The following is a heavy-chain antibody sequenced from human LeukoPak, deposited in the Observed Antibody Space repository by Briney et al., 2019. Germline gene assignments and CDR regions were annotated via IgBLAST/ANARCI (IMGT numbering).Heavy chain of an antibody. CDR3: ARSDYYDSSGYYPGRD. CDR1: GYTFAGNF. Sequence: ASVKVSCKASGYTFAGNFMHWVRQAPGQGLEWMGWINPNNGSTNYAQKFQGRVTMSRDTSISTAYMELSRLRSDDTAVYYRARSDYYDSSGYYPGRDWGQGTLVTVSS. V-gene: IGHV1-2*02. J-gene: IGHJ4*02. D-gene: IGHD3-22*01. CDR2: INPNNGST.